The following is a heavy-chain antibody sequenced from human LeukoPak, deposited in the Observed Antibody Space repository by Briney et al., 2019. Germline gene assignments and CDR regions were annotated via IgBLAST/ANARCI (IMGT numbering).Heavy chain of an antibody. J-gene: IGHJ3*02. CDR1: GGSISSYY. CDR2: IYYSGST. V-gene: IGHV4-59*01. Sequence: SETLSLTCTVSGGSISSYYWSWIRQPPGKGLEWIGYIYYSGSTDYNPSLKSRVTISVDTSKNQFSLKLSSVTAADTAVYYCARDIGGSYGAFDIWGQGTMVTVSS. CDR3: ARDIGGSYGAFDI. D-gene: IGHD1-26*01.